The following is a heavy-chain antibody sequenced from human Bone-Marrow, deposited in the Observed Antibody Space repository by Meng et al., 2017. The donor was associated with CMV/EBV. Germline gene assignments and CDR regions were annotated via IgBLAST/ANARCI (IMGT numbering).Heavy chain of an antibody. CDR1: GFTFSSYA. D-gene: IGHD4-11*01. J-gene: IGHJ6*02. V-gene: IGHV3-23*03. CDR3: AKDLAPTDYYYYYGMDV. Sequence: GESLKISCAASGFTFSSYAMSWVRQAPGKGLEWVSVIYSGGSSTYYADSVKGRFTISRDNSKNTLYLQMNSLRAEDTAVYYCAKDLAPTDYYYYYGMDVWGQGTTVTVSS. CDR2: IYSGGSST.